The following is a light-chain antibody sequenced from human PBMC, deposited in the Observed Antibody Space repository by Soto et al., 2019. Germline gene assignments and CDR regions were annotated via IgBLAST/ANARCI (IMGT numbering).Light chain of an antibody. V-gene: IGKV1-39*01. Sequence: DIPMTQSPSSLSASVGDRVTITCRASQSIDKYLNWYQQKPGKAPKVLIYTASALQSGVPSRFSGSGLGTDFTLTITGLQPGDSATYYCQQTYTSVATFGQGTKV. J-gene: IGKJ1*01. CDR2: TAS. CDR3: QQTYTSVAT. CDR1: QSIDKY.